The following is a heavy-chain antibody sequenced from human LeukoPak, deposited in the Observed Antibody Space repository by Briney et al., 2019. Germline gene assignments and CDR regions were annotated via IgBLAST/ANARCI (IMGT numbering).Heavy chain of an antibody. D-gene: IGHD5-24*01. J-gene: IGHJ3*02. Sequence: GGSLRLSCAASGFTFSRYAMSWVRQAPGKGLEWVANIKQDGSEKYYVDSVRGRFTISRDNAKNSLYLQMNGLRAEDTAVYYCAREKMRAFDIWGQGTMVTVSS. V-gene: IGHV3-7*01. CDR2: IKQDGSEK. CDR1: GFTFSRYA. CDR3: AREKMRAFDI.